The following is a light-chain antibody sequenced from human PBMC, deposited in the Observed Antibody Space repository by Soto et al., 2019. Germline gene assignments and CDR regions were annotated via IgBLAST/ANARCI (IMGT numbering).Light chain of an antibody. Sequence: EIVLTQSPGTLSLSPGERATLSCRPSQSVTSTYLAWYQQKPGQAPRLLIYEASNRATGIPARFSGSGSGADFTLTISSLEPEDFALYYCQQHINWPLTFGGGTKVDI. CDR1: QSVTSTY. V-gene: IGKV3-11*01. CDR3: QQHINWPLT. CDR2: EAS. J-gene: IGKJ4*01.